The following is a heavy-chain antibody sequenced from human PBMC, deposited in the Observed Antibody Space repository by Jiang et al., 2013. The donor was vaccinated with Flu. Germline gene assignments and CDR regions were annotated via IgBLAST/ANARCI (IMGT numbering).Heavy chain of an antibody. CDR3: ARGNQDAFDI. CDR1: TSYY. J-gene: IGHJ3*02. Sequence: TSYYMHWVRQAPGQGLEWMGIINPSGGSTSYAQKFQGRVTMTRDTSTSTVYMELSSLRSEDTAVYYCARGNQDAFDIWGQGTMVTVSS. V-gene: IGHV1-46*01. CDR2: INPSGGST.